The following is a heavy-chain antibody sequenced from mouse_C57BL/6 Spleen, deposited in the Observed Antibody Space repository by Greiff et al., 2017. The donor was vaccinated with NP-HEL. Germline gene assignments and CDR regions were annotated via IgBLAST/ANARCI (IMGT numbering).Heavy chain of an antibody. CDR3: TREENYDYSAGFDY. CDR2: IYPGNSDT. J-gene: IGHJ3*01. D-gene: IGHD2-4*01. V-gene: IGHV1-5*01. Sequence: EVQLQQSGTVLARPGASVKMSCKTSGYTFTSYWMHWVKQRPGQGLEWIGAIYPGNSDTSYNQKFKGKAKLTAVTSASTAYMELSSLTNEDSAVYYCTREENYDYSAGFDYWGQGTLVTVSA. CDR1: GYTFTSYW.